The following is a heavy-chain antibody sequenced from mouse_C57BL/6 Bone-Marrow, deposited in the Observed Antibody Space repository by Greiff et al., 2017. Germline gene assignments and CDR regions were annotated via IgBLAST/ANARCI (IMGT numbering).Heavy chain of an antibody. CDR1: GFTFSSYG. Sequence: DVHLVESGGDLVKPGGSLKLSCAASGFTFSSYGMSWVRQTPDKRLEWVATISRGGSYTYYPDSVKGRFTISRDNAKNTLYLQMSSLKSEDTAMYYCAKHNLLLPCFDYWGQGTTLTVSS. V-gene: IGHV5-6*01. D-gene: IGHD1-1*01. J-gene: IGHJ2*01. CDR3: AKHNLLLPCFDY. CDR2: ISRGGSYT.